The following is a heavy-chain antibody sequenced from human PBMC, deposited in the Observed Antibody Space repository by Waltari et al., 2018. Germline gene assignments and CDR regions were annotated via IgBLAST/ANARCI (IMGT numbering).Heavy chain of an antibody. J-gene: IGHJ5*02. CDR1: GYTFTSYD. D-gene: IGHD3-10*01. V-gene: IGHV1-8*01. CDR2: MNPTDGNT. CDR3: ARGAMVRGVIYSNWFDP. Sequence: QVNLVQSGAEVKKPGASVKVSCKSSGYTFTSYDINWVRQATGQGLEGMGWMNPTDGNTGHAQKFQGRVTMTRNTSISTAYMELSSLRAEDTAVYYCARGAMVRGVIYSNWFDPWGQGTLVTVSS.